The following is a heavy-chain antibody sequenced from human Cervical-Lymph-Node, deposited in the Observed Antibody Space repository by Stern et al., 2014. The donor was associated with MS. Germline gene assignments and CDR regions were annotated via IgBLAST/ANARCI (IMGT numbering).Heavy chain of an antibody. CDR3: AREGGNTAEYFQH. CDR1: GFTFSSSG. V-gene: IGHV3-33*01. J-gene: IGHJ1*01. Sequence: VQLEESGGGVVQPGRSLRLSCAAYGFTFSSSGMHWVRQAPGKGRERLASIWYDGSNRYYADSVKGRFTISRDNSKNTLYLQMNSLRAEDTAVYYCAREGGNTAEYFQHWGQGTLVTVSS. CDR2: IWYDGSNR. D-gene: IGHD4-23*01.